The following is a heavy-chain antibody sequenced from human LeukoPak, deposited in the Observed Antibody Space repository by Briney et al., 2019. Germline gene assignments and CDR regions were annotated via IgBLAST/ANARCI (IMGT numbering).Heavy chain of an antibody. CDR2: INAGNGNT. CDR3: ARGNAVTSPFDY. J-gene: IGHJ4*02. D-gene: IGHD4-17*01. V-gene: IGHV1-3*01. Sequence: ASVKVSCTASGYTFTSYAMHWVRQAPGQRLEWMGWINAGNGNTKYSQKFQGRVTITRDTSASTAYMELSSLRSEDTAVYYCARGNAVTSPFDYWGQGTLVTVSS. CDR1: GYTFTSYA.